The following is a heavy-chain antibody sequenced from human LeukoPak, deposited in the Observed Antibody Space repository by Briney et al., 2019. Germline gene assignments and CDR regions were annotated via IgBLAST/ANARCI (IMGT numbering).Heavy chain of an antibody. CDR1: GSTFSSYE. J-gene: IGHJ4*02. CDR3: ARASYGYLDY. V-gene: IGHV3-48*03. D-gene: IGHD5-18*01. CDR2: ISSSGSTI. Sequence: GGSLRLSCAASGSTFSSYEMNWVRQAPGKGLEWVSYISSSGSTIYYADSVKGRFTISRDNAKNSPYLQMNSLRAEDTAVYYCARASYGYLDYWGQGTLVTVSS.